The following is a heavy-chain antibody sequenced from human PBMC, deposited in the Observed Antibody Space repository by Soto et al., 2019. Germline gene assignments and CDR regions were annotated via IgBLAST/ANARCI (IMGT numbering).Heavy chain of an antibody. CDR1: GFTFSSYR. CDR2: IKQDGSET. J-gene: IGHJ4*01. CDR3: AREDSVSSYYSQ. Sequence: GGSLRLSCAASGFTFSSYRMTWVRQAPGKGLEWVANIKQDGSETFYVDSVKGRFTISRDNAKNSLYLHMNSLGAEDTAMYYCAREDSVSSYYSQWGHGTLVTVSS. V-gene: IGHV3-7*03. D-gene: IGHD2-15*01.